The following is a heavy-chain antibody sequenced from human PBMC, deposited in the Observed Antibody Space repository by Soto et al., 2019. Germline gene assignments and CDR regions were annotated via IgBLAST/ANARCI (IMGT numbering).Heavy chain of an antibody. CDR1: GGSFTAYS. CDR3: ARAARPGTQIVVTAAPADYFDF. D-gene: IGHD2-15*01. J-gene: IGHJ4*02. CDR2: VSHRGGT. Sequence: PSETLSLTCAVYGGSFTAYSWTYIRQPPGKGLEWIGEVSHRGGTKYNPSLRGRVIISVDTSKSQFSLNLRSVTAADTAVYYCARAARPGTQIVVTAAPADYFDFWGQGTPVTVSS. V-gene: IGHV4-34*01.